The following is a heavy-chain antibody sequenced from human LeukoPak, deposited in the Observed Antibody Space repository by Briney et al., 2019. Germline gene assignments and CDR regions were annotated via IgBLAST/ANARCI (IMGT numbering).Heavy chain of an antibody. CDR2: ISYDGSNE. J-gene: IGHJ5*02. Sequence: GGSLRLSCAASGFTFSSHAMHWVRQAPGKGLEWVAVISYDGSNEYYADSVKGRFTISRDNSKNTLYLQMNSLRAEDTAVYYCAKDQSNLSYYDFWSGYYSSYPGGWFDPWGQGTLVTVSS. D-gene: IGHD3-3*01. CDR1: GFTFSSHA. V-gene: IGHV3-30*04. CDR3: AKDQSNLSYYDFWSGYYSSYPGGWFDP.